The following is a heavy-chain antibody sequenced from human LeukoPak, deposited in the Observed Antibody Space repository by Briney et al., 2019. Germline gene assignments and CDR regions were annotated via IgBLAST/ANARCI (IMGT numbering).Heavy chain of an antibody. J-gene: IGHJ4*02. V-gene: IGHV4-59*08. CDR1: GGSISSYY. D-gene: IGHD5-12*01. CDR3: ARHRSSGYDYRDRYYFDY. Sequence: PSETLSLTCTVSGGSISSYYWSWIRQPPGKGLEWIGYIYYSGSTNYNPSLKSRVTISVDTSKNQFSLKLSSVTAADTAVYYCARHRSSGYDYRDRYYFDYWGQGTLVTVSS. CDR2: IYYSGST.